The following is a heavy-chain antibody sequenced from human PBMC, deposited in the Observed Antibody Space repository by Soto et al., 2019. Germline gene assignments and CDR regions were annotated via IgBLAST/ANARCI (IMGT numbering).Heavy chain of an antibody. Sequence: SVKVSCKASGFTFTSSAVQWVRQARGQRLEWIGWIVVGSGNTNYAQKFQERVTITRDMSTSTAYMELSSLRSEDTAVYYCAARAVAGIVSAFDIWGQGTMVTVSS. CDR3: AARAVAGIVSAFDI. CDR1: GFTFTSSA. V-gene: IGHV1-58*01. J-gene: IGHJ3*02. D-gene: IGHD6-19*01. CDR2: IVVGSGNT.